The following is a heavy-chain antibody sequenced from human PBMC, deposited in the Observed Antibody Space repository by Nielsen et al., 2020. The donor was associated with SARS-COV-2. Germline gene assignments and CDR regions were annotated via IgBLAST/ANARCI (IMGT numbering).Heavy chain of an antibody. CDR2: INSDGSGS. D-gene: IGHD3-22*01. J-gene: IGHJ4*02. CDR3: VRVRDDGHYYDTGPFDD. Sequence: GESLKISCEGSGYTFSDYYMNWVRQAPGKGLMWVARINSDGSGSAYADAVKGRFIMSRDNARDTLSLQMNSLSVEDTAVYYCVRVRDDGHYYDTGPFDDWGQGALVTVSS. V-gene: IGHV3-74*01. CDR1: GYTFSDYY.